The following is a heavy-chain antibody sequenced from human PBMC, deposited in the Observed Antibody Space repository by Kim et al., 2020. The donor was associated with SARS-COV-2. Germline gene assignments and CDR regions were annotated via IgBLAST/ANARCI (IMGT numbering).Heavy chain of an antibody. CDR1: GGSISSGGYY. V-gene: IGHV4-31*03. Sequence: SETLSLTCTVSGGSISSGGYYWSWIRQHPGKGLEWIGYIYYSGSTYYNPSLKSRVTISVDTSKNQFSLKLSSVTAADTAVYYCARAGDYDFWSGYPEYFQHWGQGTLVTVSS. CDR2: IYYSGST. D-gene: IGHD3-3*01. CDR3: ARAGDYDFWSGYPEYFQH. J-gene: IGHJ1*01.